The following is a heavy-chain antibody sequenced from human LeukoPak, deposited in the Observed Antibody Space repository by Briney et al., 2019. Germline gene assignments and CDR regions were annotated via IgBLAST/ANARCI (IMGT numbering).Heavy chain of an antibody. CDR3: ARGGVAGVPLYFYY. V-gene: IGHV4-38-2*02. CDR2: LHHSGRT. CDR1: NYSITSGSY. D-gene: IGHD3-10*01. Sequence: SETLSLTCTVSNYSITSGSYWDWIRQTPGKGLEWIGSLHHSGRTFYNPSLKSRVTMSVDTSKSQSSLKLGSVGAAGTAVYYCARGGVAGVPLYFYYWGQGSLVSVSS. J-gene: IGHJ4*02.